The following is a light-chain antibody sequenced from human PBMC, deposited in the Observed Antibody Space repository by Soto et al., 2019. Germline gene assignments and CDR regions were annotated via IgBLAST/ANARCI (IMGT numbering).Light chain of an antibody. J-gene: IGKJ1*01. CDR3: QNYYNAPET. CDR2: AAS. V-gene: IGKV1-27*01. CDR1: QGISSF. Sequence: DIQMTQSASSLSASVGDRVTITCRASQGISSFLAWYQQRPGKVPKVLIYAASTLHSGVPSRFTGSGSGTDFTLTITNVQPADVATYYCQNYYNAPETFGQGTKVEI.